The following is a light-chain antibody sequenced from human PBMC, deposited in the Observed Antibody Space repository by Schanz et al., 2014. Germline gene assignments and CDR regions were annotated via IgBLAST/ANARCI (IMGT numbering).Light chain of an antibody. CDR2: GAS. V-gene: IGKV3D-11*02. CDR1: QSVSNN. Sequence: EIVMTQSPATLSVSPGERATLSCRASQSVSNNLAWYQQKPGQAPRLLIYGASTRATGIPARFSGSGSGTDFTLTISSLEPEDFAVYYCQQRSNWHLTFGGGTKVEIK. J-gene: IGKJ4*01. CDR3: QQRSNWHLT.